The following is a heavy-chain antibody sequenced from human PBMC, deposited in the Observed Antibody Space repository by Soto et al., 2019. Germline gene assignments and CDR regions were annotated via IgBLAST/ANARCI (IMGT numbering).Heavy chain of an antibody. J-gene: IGHJ2*01. Sequence: SETLSLTCTVSGGSISSYDWSWIRQPPGKGLEWIGYIYYSGSTNYNPSLKSRVTISVDTSKNQFSLKLSSVTAADTAVYYCARVWYNWIYWYFDLWGRGTLVTVSS. D-gene: IGHD1-20*01. CDR2: IYYSGST. V-gene: IGHV4-59*01. CDR3: ARVWYNWIYWYFDL. CDR1: GGSISSYD.